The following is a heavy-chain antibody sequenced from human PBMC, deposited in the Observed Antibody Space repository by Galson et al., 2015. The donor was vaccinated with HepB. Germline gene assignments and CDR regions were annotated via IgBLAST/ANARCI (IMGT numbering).Heavy chain of an antibody. D-gene: IGHD4-23*01. CDR1: GFTFNSYA. V-gene: IGHV3-23*01. CDR3: AKDQYGGPRAFDY. CDR2: ITGRGGST. Sequence: SLRLSCATSGFTFNSYAMNWVRQAPGKGLEWVSGITGRGGSTYYADSVKGRFTISRDNSKSTLYLQMKSLRAEDTAVYYCAKDQYGGPRAFDYWGLGTLVTVSS. J-gene: IGHJ4*02.